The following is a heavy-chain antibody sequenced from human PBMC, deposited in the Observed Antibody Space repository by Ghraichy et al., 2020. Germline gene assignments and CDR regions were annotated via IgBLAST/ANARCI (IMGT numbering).Heavy chain of an antibody. V-gene: IGHV5-51*01. Sequence: GESLNISCKGSGYSFTSYWIGWVRQMPGKGLEWMGIIYPGDSDTRYSPSFQGQVTISADKSISTAYLQWSSLKASDTAMYYCASSSSSRATPYYYYYGMDVWGQGTTVTVSS. CDR1: GYSFTSYW. D-gene: IGHD2-15*01. CDR2: IYPGDSDT. CDR3: ASSSSSRATPYYYYYGMDV. J-gene: IGHJ6*02.